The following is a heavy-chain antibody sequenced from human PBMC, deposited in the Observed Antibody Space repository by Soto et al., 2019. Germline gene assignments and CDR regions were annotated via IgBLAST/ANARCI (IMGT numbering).Heavy chain of an antibody. J-gene: IGHJ6*02. D-gene: IGHD2-21*02. CDR2: IYWDNDK. V-gene: IGHV2-5*02. CDR1: GFSLSTGGVG. CDR3: VHSRCGGDCLRSYSSHYYYGMDV. Sequence: QITLKESGPTLVKPTQTLTLTCTFSGFSLSTGGVGVGWIRQPPGKALEWLALIYWDNDKRYSPSLKSRLSVTKDTSQNQVVLTMTNMDPVDTATYYCVHSRCGGDCLRSYSSHYYYGMDVWGQGTTVTVFS.